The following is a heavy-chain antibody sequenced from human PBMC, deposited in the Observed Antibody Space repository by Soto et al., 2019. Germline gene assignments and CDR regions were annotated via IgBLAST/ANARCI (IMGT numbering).Heavy chain of an antibody. CDR2: IYYSGRS. J-gene: IGHJ4*02. D-gene: IGHD4-17*01. CDR1: GYSISSGYY. V-gene: IGHV4-38-2*01. CDR3: ARQRTTVVTQAYFDH. Sequence: SETLSLTCAVSGYSISSGYYWGWIRQPPGKGLEWIGGIYYSGRSYYNPSLKSRVTMSVDTSKNQFSLTLNSVTAADAAVYYCARQRTTVVTQAYFDHWGQGTLVTVSS.